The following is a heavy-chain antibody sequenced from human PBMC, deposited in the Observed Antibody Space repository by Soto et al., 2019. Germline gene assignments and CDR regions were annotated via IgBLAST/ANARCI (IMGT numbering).Heavy chain of an antibody. CDR1: GFTFSSYG. J-gene: IGHJ6*02. CDR3: AKDITVAGSRWGYYYYYGLDV. Sequence: GGSLRLSCAASGFTFSSYGMHWVRQAPGKGLEWVAVISYDGSNKYYADSVKGRLTISRDNSKNTLYLQMNSLRAEDTAVYYCAKDITVAGSRWGYYYYYGLDVWGQGTTVPSP. D-gene: IGHD6-19*01. V-gene: IGHV3-30*18. CDR2: ISYDGSNK.